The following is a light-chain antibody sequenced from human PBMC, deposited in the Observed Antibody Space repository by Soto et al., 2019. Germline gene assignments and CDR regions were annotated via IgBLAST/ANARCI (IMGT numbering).Light chain of an antibody. J-gene: IGKJ5*01. V-gene: IGKV2-29*01. CDR3: QQHNQWPIT. CDR1: QSLLHITGETF. Sequence: VVTQPQLSLSVATGQAAYISSKSSQSLLHITGETFRFWYLQKPGQSPQLLIYEVSTRVSGVPDRFSGSGSGTEFTLTINSLQSEDSAVYYCQQHNQWPITFGQGTRLEIK. CDR2: EVS.